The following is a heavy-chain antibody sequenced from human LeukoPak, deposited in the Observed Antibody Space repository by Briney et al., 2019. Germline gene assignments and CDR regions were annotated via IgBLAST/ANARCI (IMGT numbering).Heavy chain of an antibody. CDR1: GGSISSSSYY. CDR2: IYYSGST. J-gene: IGHJ4*02. V-gene: IGHV4-39*01. D-gene: IGHD3-10*01. CDR3: ARRRVRGARDY. Sequence: PSETLSLTCTASGGSISSSSYYWGWIRQPPGKGLEWIGSIYYSGSTYYNPSLKSRVTISVDTSKNQFSLKLSSVTAADTAVYYCARRRVRGARDYWGQGTLVTVSS.